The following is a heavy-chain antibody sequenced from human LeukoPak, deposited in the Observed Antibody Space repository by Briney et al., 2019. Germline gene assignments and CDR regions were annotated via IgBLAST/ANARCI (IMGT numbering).Heavy chain of an antibody. CDR2: IIPIFGTA. D-gene: IGHD3-22*01. CDR1: GVIFSSYA. J-gene: IGHJ6*03. V-gene: IGHV1-69*06. CDR3: ARSQVVTYQFLNYYYMDV. Sequence: SVKVSCKASGVIFSSYAITWVRQAPGQGLEWMGGIIPIFGTANYAQKFQGRVTITADKSTSTAYMELSSLRSEDTAVYYCARSQVVTYQFLNYYYMDVWGKGTTVTVSS.